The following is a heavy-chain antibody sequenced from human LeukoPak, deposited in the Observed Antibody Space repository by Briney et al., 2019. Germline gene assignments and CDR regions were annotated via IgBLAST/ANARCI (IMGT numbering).Heavy chain of an antibody. D-gene: IGHD3-10*01. CDR3: ARDPVRGVSSYYFDY. CDR2: INHSGST. J-gene: IGHJ4*02. V-gene: IGHV4-34*01. CDR1: GGSFSGCY. Sequence: SETLSLTCAVYGGSFSGCYWSWIRQPPGKGLEWIGEINHSGSTNYNPSLKSRVTISVDTSKNQFSLKLSSVTAADTAVYYCARDPVRGVSSYYFDYWGQGTLVTVSS.